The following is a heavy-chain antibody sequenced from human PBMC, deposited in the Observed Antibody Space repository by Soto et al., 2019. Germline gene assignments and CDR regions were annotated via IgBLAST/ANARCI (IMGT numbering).Heavy chain of an antibody. V-gene: IGHV3-23*01. CDR2: ISGSGGST. CDR1: GFTFSSYA. D-gene: IGHD6-19*01. Sequence: GGSLRLSCAASGFTFSSYAMSWVRQAPGKGLEWVSAISGSGGSTYYADSVKGRFTISRDNSKNTLYLQMNSLRAEDTAVYYCAKARYSSGRGIYYYYYMDVWGKGTTVTVSS. CDR3: AKARYSSGRGIYYYYYMDV. J-gene: IGHJ6*03.